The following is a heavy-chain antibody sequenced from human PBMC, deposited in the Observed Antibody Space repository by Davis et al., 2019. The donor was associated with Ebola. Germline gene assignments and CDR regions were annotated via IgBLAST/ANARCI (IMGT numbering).Heavy chain of an antibody. J-gene: IGHJ3*02. CDR1: GYTFTGYY. Sequence: ASVKVSCKASGYTFTGYYMHWVRQAPGQGLEWMGWINPNSGGTNYAQKFQGRVTMTRDTSISTAYMELSRLRSDDTAVYYCARESPTYYYDSSGPRGAFDIWGQGTMVTVSS. CDR3: ARESPTYYYDSSGPRGAFDI. V-gene: IGHV1-2*02. D-gene: IGHD3-22*01. CDR2: INPNSGGT.